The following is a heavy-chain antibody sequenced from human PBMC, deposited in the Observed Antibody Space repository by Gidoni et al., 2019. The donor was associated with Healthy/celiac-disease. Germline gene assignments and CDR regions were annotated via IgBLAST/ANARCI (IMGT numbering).Heavy chain of an antibody. V-gene: IGHV3-23*01. CDR1: GFTFSSYA. J-gene: IGHJ4*02. CDR2: ISGSGGST. Sequence: EVQLLESGGGLVQPGGSLRLSCAASGFTFSSYAMSWVRQAPGKGLEWVSAISGSGGSTYYADSVNGRFTISRDNSKNTLYLQMNSLRAEDTAVYYCAKGSSGYSYGFVDYWGQGTLVTVSS. D-gene: IGHD5-18*01. CDR3: AKGSSGYSYGFVDY.